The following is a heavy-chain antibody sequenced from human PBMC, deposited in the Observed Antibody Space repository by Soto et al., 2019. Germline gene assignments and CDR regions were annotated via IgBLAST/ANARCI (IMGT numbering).Heavy chain of an antibody. CDR2: IIPIFGTA. CDR1: GGTFSSYA. V-gene: IGHV1-69*01. Sequence: QVQLVQSGAEVKKPGSSVKVSCKASGGTFSSYAISWVRQAPGQGLEWMGGIIPIFGTANYARKFQGRVTITAAESTSTAYMQLSRLRSEDTAVYYCASLSAYCGGDCYGSYWGQGTLVTVSS. D-gene: IGHD2-21*02. J-gene: IGHJ4*02. CDR3: ASLSAYCGGDCYGSY.